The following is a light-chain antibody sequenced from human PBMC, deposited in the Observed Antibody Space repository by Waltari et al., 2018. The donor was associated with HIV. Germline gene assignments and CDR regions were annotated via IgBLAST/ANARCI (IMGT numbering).Light chain of an antibody. Sequence: QSVLPQPPPVSAPPGQRLPFPRFGGGSNIANIYVSCSQQIPGKPPKLLIYDNNKRPSGIPDRFSASKSGTSATLGITGVQTADEADYYCGTWDNTLIAFWMFGGGTKLTVL. V-gene: IGLV1-51*01. CDR3: GTWDNTLIAFWM. CDR1: GSNIANIY. J-gene: IGLJ3*02. CDR2: DNN.